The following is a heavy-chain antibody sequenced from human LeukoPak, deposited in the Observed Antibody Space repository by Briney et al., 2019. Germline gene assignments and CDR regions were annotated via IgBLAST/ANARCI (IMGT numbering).Heavy chain of an antibody. CDR2: INPSGGST. D-gene: IGHD1-14*01. V-gene: IGHV1-46*01. J-gene: IGHJ6*03. CDR1: GYTFTSYY. Sequence: VASVKVSCKASGYTFTSYYMHWVRQAPGQGREWMGIINPSGGSTSYAQKFQGRVTMTRDTSTSTVYMELSSLRSEDTAVYYCARSSGRSPNRDYMDVWGKGTTVTISS. CDR3: ARSSGRSPNRDYMDV.